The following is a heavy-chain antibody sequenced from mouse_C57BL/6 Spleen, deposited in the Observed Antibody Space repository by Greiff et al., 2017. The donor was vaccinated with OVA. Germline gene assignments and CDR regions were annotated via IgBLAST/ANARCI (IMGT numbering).Heavy chain of an antibody. CDR3: AIVAPYFDY. J-gene: IGHJ2*01. V-gene: IGHV1-82*01. Sequence: QVQLQQSGPELVKPGASVKISCKASGYAFSSSWMNWVKQRPGKGLEWIGRIYPGDGDTNYNGKFKGKATLTADKSSSTAYMQLSSLPSEDSAVYFCAIVAPYFDYWGQGTTLTVSS. D-gene: IGHD1-1*01. CDR2: IYPGDGDT. CDR1: GYAFSSSW.